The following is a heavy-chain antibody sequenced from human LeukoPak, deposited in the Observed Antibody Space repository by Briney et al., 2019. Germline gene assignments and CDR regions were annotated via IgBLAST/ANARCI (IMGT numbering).Heavy chain of an antibody. CDR2: VSGSGGRT. J-gene: IGHJ4*02. CDR3: AKGAQDFGDSTTDY. V-gene: IGHV3-23*01. D-gene: IGHD4-17*01. Sequence: QPGGSLRLSCAASGFTFSNYAMSWFRQAPEKGLEWVSVVSGSGGRTYYADSVKGRFTISRDNSKNTLFLQMNSLRVEDTAVYYCAKGAQDFGDSTTDYWGQGTLVTVSS. CDR1: GFTFSNYA.